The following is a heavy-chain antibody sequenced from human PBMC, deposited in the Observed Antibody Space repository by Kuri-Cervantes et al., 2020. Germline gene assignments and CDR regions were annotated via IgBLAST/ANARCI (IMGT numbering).Heavy chain of an antibody. CDR2: IYWDDDK. D-gene: IGHD6-13*01. Sequence: TLSLTCSVSGASVKSYYWSWIRQPPGKALEWLALIYWDDDKRYGPSLKSRLTITKDTSKNQVVLTMTNMDPVDTATYFCAHSSSWSNFGFQHWGQGTLVTVSS. J-gene: IGHJ1*01. CDR1: GASVKSYYW. V-gene: IGHV2-5*08. CDR3: AHSSSWSNFGFQH.